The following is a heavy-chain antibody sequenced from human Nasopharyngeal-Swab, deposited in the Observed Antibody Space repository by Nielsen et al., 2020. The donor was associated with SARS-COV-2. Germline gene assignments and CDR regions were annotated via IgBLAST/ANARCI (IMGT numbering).Heavy chain of an antibody. D-gene: IGHD5-12*01. CDR2: IYYSGST. CDR3: ASSIRYSGYDLGFDY. V-gene: IGHV4-39*07. J-gene: IGHJ4*02. Sequence: RQAPGKGLEWIGSIYYSGSTYYNPSLKSRVTISVDTSKNQFSLKLSSVTAVDTAVYYCASSIRYSGYDLGFDYRGQGTLVTVSS.